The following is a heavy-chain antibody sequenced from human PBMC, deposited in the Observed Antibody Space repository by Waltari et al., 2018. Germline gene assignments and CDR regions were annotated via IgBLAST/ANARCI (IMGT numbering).Heavy chain of an antibody. J-gene: IGHJ4*02. V-gene: IGHV3-73*01. D-gene: IGHD6-13*01. Sequence: EVQVVESGGGLVQPGGSLRPSCAPFGFTFGRSTIHWVRQTSGKGLEWIGRIRSKPNNFATRYTASVEGRFTISRDDSENTAYLQMSSLMTEDTAVYYCTGGAVTGTDFWGQGTLVTVSS. CDR3: TGGAVTGTDF. CDR1: GFTFGRST. CDR2: IRSKPNNFAT.